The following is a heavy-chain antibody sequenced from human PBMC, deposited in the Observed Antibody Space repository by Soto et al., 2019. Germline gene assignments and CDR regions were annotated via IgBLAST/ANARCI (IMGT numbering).Heavy chain of an antibody. J-gene: IGHJ6*03. CDR2: ISAYNGNT. D-gene: IGHD3-10*01. Sequence: GASVKVSCKASGYTFTSYGISWVRQAPGQGLEWMGWISAYNGNTNYAQKLQGRVTMTTDTSTSTAYMELRSLRSDDTAVYYCARGYYYGSGSYYKGPHYYYYYYMDVWGKGTTVTVSS. CDR1: GYTFTSYG. V-gene: IGHV1-18*01. CDR3: ARGYYYGSGSYYKGPHYYYYYYMDV.